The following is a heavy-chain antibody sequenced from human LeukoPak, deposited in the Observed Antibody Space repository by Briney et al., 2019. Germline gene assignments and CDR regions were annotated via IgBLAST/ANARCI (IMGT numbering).Heavy chain of an antibody. J-gene: IGHJ3*02. V-gene: IGHV3-74*01. D-gene: IGHD6-13*01. CDR2: INSNGSST. Sequence: GGSLRLSCAASGFTFSSYWMHWVRQAPGKGLVWVSRINSNGSSTSYADSVKGRFTISRDNAKNSLYLQMNSLRAEVTAVYYCARGSQLSTEGDAFDIWGQGTMVTVSS. CDR1: GFTFSSYW. CDR3: ARGSQLSTEGDAFDI.